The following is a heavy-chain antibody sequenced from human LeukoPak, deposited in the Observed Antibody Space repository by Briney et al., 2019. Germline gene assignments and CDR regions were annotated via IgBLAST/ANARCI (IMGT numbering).Heavy chain of an antibody. Sequence: SETLSFTCTVSGGSIRSSSYYWGWIRQPPGKGLEWSGSIYYSGSTYYNPSLKSRVTISVDTSKNQFSMKLSSVTAADTAVYYCARDRGSSSDYYYYYMDVWGKGTTVTVSS. CDR2: IYYSGST. V-gene: IGHV4-39*07. CDR1: GGSIRSSSYY. CDR3: ARDRGSSSDYYYYYMDV. D-gene: IGHD6-6*01. J-gene: IGHJ6*03.